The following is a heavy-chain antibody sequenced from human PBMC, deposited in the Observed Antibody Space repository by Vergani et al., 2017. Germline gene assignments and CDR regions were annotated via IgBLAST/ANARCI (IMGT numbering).Heavy chain of an antibody. CDR2: IYHSGST. CDR1: GYSISSGYY. CDR3: ARTYSGSYSGYYYGMDV. Sequence: QVQLQESGPGLVKPSETLSLTCAVSGYSISSGYYWGWIRQPPGKGLEWIGSIYHSGSTYYNPSLKSRVTISVDTSKNQFSLKLSSVTAADTAVYYCARTYSGSYSGYYYGMDVWGQGTTVTVSS. D-gene: IGHD1-26*01. J-gene: IGHJ6*02. V-gene: IGHV4-38-2*01.